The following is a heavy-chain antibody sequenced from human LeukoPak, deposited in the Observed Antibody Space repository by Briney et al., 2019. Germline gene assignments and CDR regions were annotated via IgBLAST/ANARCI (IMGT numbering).Heavy chain of an antibody. CDR1: GGSISNYY. D-gene: IGHD1-26*01. V-gene: IGHV4-59*01. CDR2: IFYTGST. Sequence: PSETLSLTCTVSGGSISNYYWSWIRQPPGEGLEWIGFIFYTGSTNYNPSLKSRVTVSVDTSKNQFSLKVTSVTAADTAVYYCARTIKSGNYYWFDPWGQGTLVTVSS. CDR3: ARTIKSGNYYWFDP. J-gene: IGHJ5*02.